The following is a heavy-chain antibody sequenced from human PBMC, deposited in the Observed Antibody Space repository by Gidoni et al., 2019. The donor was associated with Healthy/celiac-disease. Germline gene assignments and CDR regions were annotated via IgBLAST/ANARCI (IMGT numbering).Heavy chain of an antibody. CDR1: GYNCTSDA. J-gene: IGHJ4*02. V-gene: IGHV1-18*04. Sequence: VQLVQSGAEVKKPGVSVKVSCKDSGYNCTSDAIRWVRQAPGQGLEWMGWISAYNGNTNYAQKLQGRVTMTPDTSTSTAYMELRSLRSDDTSVYYCARVFASLGIAVAGTRGELDYWGQGTLVTVSS. CDR2: ISAYNGNT. CDR3: ARVFASLGIAVAGTRGELDY. D-gene: IGHD6-19*01.